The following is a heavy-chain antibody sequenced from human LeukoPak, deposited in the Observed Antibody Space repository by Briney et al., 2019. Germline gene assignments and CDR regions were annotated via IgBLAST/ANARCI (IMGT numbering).Heavy chain of an antibody. J-gene: IGHJ4*02. CDR3: TTILFDYGDYFHY. V-gene: IGHV3-15*01. CDR1: GFTFKNAW. CDR2: IKSKAHGGTT. Sequence: GGSLRLSCAASGFTFKNAWMSWVRQAPGKGLEWVGRIKSKAHGGTTDYAAPVKDRFTISRDDSKNTLYLQMNSLKTEDTAVYYCTTILFDYGDYFHYWGQGTLVTVSS. D-gene: IGHD4-17*01.